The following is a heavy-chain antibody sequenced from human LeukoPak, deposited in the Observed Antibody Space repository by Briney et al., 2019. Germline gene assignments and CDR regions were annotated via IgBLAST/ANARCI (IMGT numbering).Heavy chain of an antibody. V-gene: IGHV3-11*04. CDR1: GFTFSEYY. J-gene: IGHJ4*02. CDR3: ASGGGWVFFN. CDR2: ISGSGSTI. Sequence: PGGSLRLSCAASGFTFSEYYMSWIRQAPGEGLEWVSYISGSGSTIYYADSVKGRFTISRDNARNSQFLQMNSLRVDDTAVYYCASGGGWVFFNWGQGTLVTVSS. D-gene: IGHD6-19*01.